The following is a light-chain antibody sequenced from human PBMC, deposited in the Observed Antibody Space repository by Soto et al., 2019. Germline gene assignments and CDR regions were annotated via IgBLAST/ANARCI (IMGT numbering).Light chain of an antibody. CDR3: SSYTSSSTRV. CDR2: DVR. Sequence: QSALTQPASVSGSPGQSITISCTGTSSDVGAYNYVSWYQQHPGKAPKLMIFDVRNRPSGVSNRFSGSKSGNTASLTISGLQAEDEADYYCSSYTSSSTRVFGGGTKVTVL. V-gene: IGLV2-14*01. J-gene: IGLJ2*01. CDR1: SSDVGAYNY.